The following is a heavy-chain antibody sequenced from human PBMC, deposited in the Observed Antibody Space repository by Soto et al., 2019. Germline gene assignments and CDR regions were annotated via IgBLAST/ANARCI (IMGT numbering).Heavy chain of an antibody. D-gene: IGHD3-10*01. CDR3: ARDRGYDAHDYYYNAMDV. CDR2: IRGFSPYT. J-gene: IGHJ6*02. V-gene: IGHV3-21*01. Sequence: ESVGGLVKPGGSLRLSCISSGFTFRTYTMNWVRQAPGKGLEWVSGIRGFSPYTFYAESVRGRFTISRDNAKNSLFLQMDSLRAEDTAVYYCARDRGYDAHDYYYNAMDVWGQGTTVTVSS. CDR1: GFTFRTYT.